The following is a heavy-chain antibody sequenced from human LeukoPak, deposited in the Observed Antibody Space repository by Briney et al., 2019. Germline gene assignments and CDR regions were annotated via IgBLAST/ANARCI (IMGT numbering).Heavy chain of an antibody. V-gene: IGHV3-48*03. Sequence: GGSLRLSCAASGFTFSSYEMNWVRQAPGKGVEWVSYISSSGSTMYYADSVKGRFTISRDNAKNSLYLQMNSLRAEDTAVYYCARSYWSNYYYMDVWGKGTTVTVSS. CDR3: ARSYWSNYYYMDV. J-gene: IGHJ6*03. CDR1: GFTFSSYE. D-gene: IGHD2-8*02. CDR2: ISSSGSTM.